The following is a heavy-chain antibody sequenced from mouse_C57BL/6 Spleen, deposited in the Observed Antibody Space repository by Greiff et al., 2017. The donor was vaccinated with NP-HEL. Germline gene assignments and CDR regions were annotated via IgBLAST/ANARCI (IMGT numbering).Heavy chain of an antibody. V-gene: IGHV5-17*01. J-gene: IGHJ1*03. CDR2: ISSGSSTI. CDR1: GFTFSDYG. CDR3: AKGGSYDWYFDV. D-gene: IGHD1-1*01. Sequence: DVMLVESGGGLVKPGGSLKLSCAASGFTFSDYGMHWVRQAPEKGLEWVAYISSGSSTIYYADTVKGRFTISRDNAKNTLFLQMTSLRSEDTAMYYCAKGGSYDWYFDVWGTGTTVTVSS.